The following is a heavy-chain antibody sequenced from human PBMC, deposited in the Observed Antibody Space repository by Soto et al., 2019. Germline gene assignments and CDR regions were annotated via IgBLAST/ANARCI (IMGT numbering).Heavy chain of an antibody. V-gene: IGHV4-59*01. D-gene: IGHD3-16*01. CDR1: GGSISNYY. J-gene: IGHJ5*02. CDR3: ASGGNWFDP. Sequence: SETLSLTCNVSGGSISNYYWTWVRQSPEKGLEWIGYMYYNGNINYNPSLKSRVTISIDTSKNQFSLTLKSVTAAVTAVYYCASGGNWFDPWGQGVLVTVSS. CDR2: MYYNGNI.